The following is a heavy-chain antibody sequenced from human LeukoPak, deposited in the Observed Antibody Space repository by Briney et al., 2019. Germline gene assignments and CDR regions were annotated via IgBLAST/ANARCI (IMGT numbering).Heavy chain of an antibody. CDR2: INARGYST. Sequence: GGSLRLSCAASGFTFTTYAMSWVRQAPGRGLEWVSAINARGYSTYYADSVKGRFTISRDNSKNTLHLQMNSLRADDTAVYYCAREPYYDCTGSFEYWGQRTMVSVSS. J-gene: IGHJ4*02. D-gene: IGHD3-22*01. CDR3: AREPYYDCTGSFEY. CDR1: GFTFTTYA. V-gene: IGHV3-23*01.